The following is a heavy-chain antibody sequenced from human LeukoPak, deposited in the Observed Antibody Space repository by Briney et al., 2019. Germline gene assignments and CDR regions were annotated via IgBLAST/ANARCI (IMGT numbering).Heavy chain of an antibody. D-gene: IGHD6-19*01. CDR2: IKQDGSDT. Sequence: GGSLRLSCAASGFTFSSYAMHWVRQAPGKGLEWVANIKQDGSDTYYVDSMKGRFTISRDNAKNSLYLQMNSLRAEDTAVYYCARDGSGWRPYYYYYMDVWGKGTTVTVSS. CDR3: ARDGSGWRPYYYYYMDV. V-gene: IGHV3-7*01. J-gene: IGHJ6*03. CDR1: GFTFSSYA.